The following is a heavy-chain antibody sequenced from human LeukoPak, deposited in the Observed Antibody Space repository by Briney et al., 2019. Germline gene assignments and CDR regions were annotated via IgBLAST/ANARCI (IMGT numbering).Heavy chain of an antibody. CDR3: ARDPYYYDSSGYYVDYYYYGMDV. J-gene: IGHJ6*02. CDR1: GYTFTSYD. Sequence: GSVKVSCKASGYTFTSYDINWVRQATGQGIEWMGWMNPNSGNTGYAQKFQGRVTMTRNTSISTAYMELSSLRSEDTAVYYCARDPYYYDSSGYYVDYYYYGMDVWGQGTTVTVSS. D-gene: IGHD3-22*01. V-gene: IGHV1-8*01. CDR2: MNPNSGNT.